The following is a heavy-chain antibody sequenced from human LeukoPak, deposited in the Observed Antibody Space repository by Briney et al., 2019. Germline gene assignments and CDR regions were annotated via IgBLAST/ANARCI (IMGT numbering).Heavy chain of an antibody. CDR1: GYTFTGYY. D-gene: IGHD6-13*01. Sequence: GASVKVSCKASGYTFTGYYMHWVRQAPGQGLEWMGWINPNSGGTSYAQKFQGRVTMTRDTSISTAYMELSRLRSDDTAVYYCARAGVAAAGDYWGQGTLVTVSS. J-gene: IGHJ4*02. CDR2: INPNSGGT. V-gene: IGHV1-2*02. CDR3: ARAGVAAAGDY.